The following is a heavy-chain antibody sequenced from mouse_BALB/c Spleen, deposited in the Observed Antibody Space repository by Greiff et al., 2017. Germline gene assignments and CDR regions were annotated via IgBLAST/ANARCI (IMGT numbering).Heavy chain of an antibody. CDR1: GFSLTSYG. D-gene: IGHD1-1*01. J-gene: IGHJ4*01. CDR3: AREPDYYGSSYASFYAMDY. V-gene: IGHV2-9*02. Sequence: VHLVESGPGLVAPSQSLSITCTVSGFSLTSYGVHWVRQPPGKGLEWLGVIWAGGSTNYNSALMSRLSISKDNSKSQVFLKMNSLQTDDTAMYYCAREPDYYGSSYASFYAMDYWGQGTSVTVSS. CDR2: IWAGGST.